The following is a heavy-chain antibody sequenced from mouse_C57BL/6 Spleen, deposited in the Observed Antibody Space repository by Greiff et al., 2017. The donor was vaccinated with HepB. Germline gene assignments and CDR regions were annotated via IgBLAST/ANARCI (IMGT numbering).Heavy chain of an antibody. CDR2: IDPSDSYT. V-gene: IGHV1-50*01. Sequence: QVQLQQPGAELVQPGASVKLSCKASGYTFTSYWMQWVKQRPGQGLEWIGEIDPSDSYTNYNQKFKGKATLTVDTSSSTAYMQLSSLTSEDSAVYYCARRRDYYGSLYFDYWGQGTTLTVSS. J-gene: IGHJ2*01. CDR1: GYTFTSYW. D-gene: IGHD1-1*01. CDR3: ARRRDYYGSLYFDY.